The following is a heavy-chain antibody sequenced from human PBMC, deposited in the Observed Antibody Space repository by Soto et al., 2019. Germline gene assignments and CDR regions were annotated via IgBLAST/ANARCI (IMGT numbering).Heavy chain of an antibody. D-gene: IGHD6-6*01. Sequence: XGALRVSCAASGFIFSDFCMNWVRQAPGKGLEWVAYISADGRETNHVDSVKGRFTISRGNAKNSLFLQMNSLRVEDTAVYYCARWPRLLDAWGQGTLVTVSS. CDR1: GFIFSDFC. V-gene: IGHV3-7*01. CDR3: ARWPRLLDA. CDR2: ISADGRET. J-gene: IGHJ5*02.